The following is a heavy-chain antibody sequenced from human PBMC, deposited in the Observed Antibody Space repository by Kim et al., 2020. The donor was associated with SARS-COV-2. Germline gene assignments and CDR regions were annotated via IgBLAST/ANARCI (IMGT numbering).Heavy chain of an antibody. V-gene: IGHV1-69*01. Sequence: NYAQKFQGRGTITADESTSTAYMELSSLRSEDTAVYYCASSGLSVYRFDYWGQGTLVTVSS. D-gene: IGHD1-20*01. CDR3: ASSGLSVYRFDY. J-gene: IGHJ4*02.